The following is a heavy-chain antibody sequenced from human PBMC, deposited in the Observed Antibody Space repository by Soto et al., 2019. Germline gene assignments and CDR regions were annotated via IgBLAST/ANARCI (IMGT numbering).Heavy chain of an antibody. V-gene: IGHV1-69*13. Sequence: VKVSGKASGGTFSSYAISCVLQAPVQGLEWMGGIIPIFGTANYAPKFQGRVTITADESTSTAYMELSSLRSEDTAVYYCAEGSYCGGDCYSAFDIWGQGTMVTVS. CDR3: AEGSYCGGDCYSAFDI. CDR1: GGTFSSYA. CDR2: IIPIFGTA. D-gene: IGHD2-21*02. J-gene: IGHJ3*02.